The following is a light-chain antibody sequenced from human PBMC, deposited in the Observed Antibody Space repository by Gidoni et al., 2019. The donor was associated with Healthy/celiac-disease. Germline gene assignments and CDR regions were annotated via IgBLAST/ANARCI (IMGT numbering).Light chain of an antibody. V-gene: IGKV3-15*01. CDR2: GAS. CDR1: QSVSSN. CDR3: QQYNNWSYT. Sequence: PATLSVSPGERATLSCRASQSVSSNLAWYQQKPGQAPRLLIYGASTRATGIPARFSGSGSGTEFTLTISSLQSEDFAVYYCQQYNNWSYTFGQGTKLEIK. J-gene: IGKJ2*01.